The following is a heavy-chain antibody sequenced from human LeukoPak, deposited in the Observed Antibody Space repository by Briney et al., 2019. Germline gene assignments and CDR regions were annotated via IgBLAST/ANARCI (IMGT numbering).Heavy chain of an antibody. CDR1: GFTFSDYY. J-gene: IGHJ6*02. V-gene: IGHV3-11*01. D-gene: IGHD4-11*01. CDR2: ISSSGSTI. CDR3: ARDGTTVTTSVTYYYYYGMDV. Sequence: PGGSLRLSCAASGFTFSDYYMSWIRQAPGKGLEWVSYISSSGSTIYYADSVKGRFTISRDNAKNSLYLQMNSLRAEDTAVYYCARDGTTVTTSVTYYYYYGMDVWGQGTTVTVSS.